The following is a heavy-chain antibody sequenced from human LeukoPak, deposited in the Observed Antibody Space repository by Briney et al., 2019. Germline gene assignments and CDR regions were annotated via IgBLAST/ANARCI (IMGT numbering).Heavy chain of an antibody. V-gene: IGHV4-4*09. D-gene: IGHD3-22*01. CDR2: IYSSGST. Sequence: SETLSLTCTVSGGSISSYYWSWIQQPPGQGLEWIGFIYSSGSTTYNPSLKSRVAISVDTSKNQFPLRLSSVTAADTAVYYCARTMYYYDSSGYIFDYWGQGTLVTVSS. J-gene: IGHJ4*02. CDR3: ARTMYYYDSSGYIFDY. CDR1: GGSISSYY.